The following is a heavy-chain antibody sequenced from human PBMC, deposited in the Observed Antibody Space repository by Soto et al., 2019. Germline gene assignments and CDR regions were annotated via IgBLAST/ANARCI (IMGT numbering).Heavy chain of an antibody. CDR3: AREPPPPDY. J-gene: IGHJ4*02. CDR2: ISAYNGNT. V-gene: IGHV1-18*01. CDR1: GYTFASYA. Sequence: QVQLVQSGAEVKKPGASVKVSCKASGYTFASYAISWMRQAPGQGLEWMGWISAYNGNTNYAQKLQGRVTMTTDTPTSTAYRELRSLRSDDTAVYYCAREPPPPDYWGQGTLVTVSS.